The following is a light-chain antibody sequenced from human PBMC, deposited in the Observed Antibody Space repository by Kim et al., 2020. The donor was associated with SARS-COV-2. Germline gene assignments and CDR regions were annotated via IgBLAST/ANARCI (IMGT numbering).Light chain of an antibody. CDR1: QDIRKD. Sequence: AIQMTQSPSSLSASVGDRVTITCRASQDIRKDLGWYQQKPGRAPNVLIYATSTLRSGVPSRFSGSGSGTDFTLTISSLQPEDFATYFCLQDYQYPPTFGQGTKVDIK. V-gene: IGKV1-6*01. CDR3: LQDYQYPPT. J-gene: IGKJ1*01. CDR2: ATS.